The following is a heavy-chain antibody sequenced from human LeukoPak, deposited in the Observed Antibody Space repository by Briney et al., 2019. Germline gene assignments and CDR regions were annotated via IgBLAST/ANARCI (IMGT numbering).Heavy chain of an antibody. V-gene: IGHV3-23*01. Sequence: GGSLRLSCSASGFTFSSYAMSWVRQAPGKGLEWVSAISGSGGSTYYADSVKGRFTISRDNSKNTLYLQMNSLRAEDTAAYYCANSIVGATTGYYGMDVWGQGTTVTVSS. CDR2: ISGSGGST. CDR1: GFTFSSYA. J-gene: IGHJ6*02. CDR3: ANSIVGATTGYYGMDV. D-gene: IGHD1-26*01.